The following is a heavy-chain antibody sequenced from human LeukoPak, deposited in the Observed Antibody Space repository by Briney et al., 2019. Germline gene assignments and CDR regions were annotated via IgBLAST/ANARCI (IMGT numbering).Heavy chain of an antibody. CDR2: IYHSGST. V-gene: IGHV4-38-2*01. Sequence: SETLSLTCAVSGYSISSGYYWGWIRQPPGKGLEWIGSIYHSGSTYYNPSLKSRVTISVDTSKNQFSLKLSSVTAADTAVYYCANTEWLSLYSDYWGQGTLVTVSS. D-gene: IGHD3-3*01. CDR3: ANTEWLSLYSDY. CDR1: GYSISSGYY. J-gene: IGHJ4*02.